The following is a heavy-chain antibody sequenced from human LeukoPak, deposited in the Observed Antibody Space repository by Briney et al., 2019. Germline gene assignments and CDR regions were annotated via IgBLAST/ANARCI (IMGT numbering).Heavy chain of an antibody. D-gene: IGHD7-27*01. CDR3: ARSSLGDY. J-gene: IGHJ4*02. CDR1: GFTFSSYG. Sequence: PGGSLRLSCAPSGFTFSSYGMRWVRQAPGKGLEWVAFIRYDGSNEYYADSVKGRFTISRDKSKNTLYLQMNSLRVEDTAVYYCARSSLGDYWGQGTLVTVSS. CDR2: IRYDGSNE. V-gene: IGHV3-30*02.